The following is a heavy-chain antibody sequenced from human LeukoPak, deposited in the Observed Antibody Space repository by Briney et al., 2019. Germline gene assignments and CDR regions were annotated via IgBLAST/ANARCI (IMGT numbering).Heavy chain of an antibody. J-gene: IGHJ4*02. CDR3: ARERSSGWFVYFDY. D-gene: IGHD6-19*01. Sequence: ASVKVSCKASGYTFTSYGISWVRQAPGQGLEWMGWISAYNGNTNYAQKLQGRVTMTTDTSTSTAYMERRSLRSDDTAVYYCARERSSGWFVYFDYWGQGTLVTVSS. CDR2: ISAYNGNT. CDR1: GYTFTSYG. V-gene: IGHV1-18*01.